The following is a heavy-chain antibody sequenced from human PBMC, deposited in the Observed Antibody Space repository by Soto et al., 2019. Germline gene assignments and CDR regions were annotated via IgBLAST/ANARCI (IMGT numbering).Heavy chain of an antibody. CDR3: ARGSRKKTAMVLDAIDI. V-gene: IGHV4-31*03. Sequence: PSETLSLTCTVSGGSISSGGYYWSWIRQHPGKGLEWIGYIYYSEFTYYNPSLKSRITISVDTSKNQFSLKLSSVTAADTAVYYCARGSRKKTAMVLDAIDIWGQGTMVTVSS. CDR1: GGSISSGGYY. D-gene: IGHD5-18*01. J-gene: IGHJ3*02. CDR2: IYYSEFT.